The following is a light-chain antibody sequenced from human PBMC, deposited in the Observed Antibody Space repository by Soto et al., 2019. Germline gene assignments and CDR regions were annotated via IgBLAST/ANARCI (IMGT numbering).Light chain of an antibody. CDR2: GAS. CDR1: QSLSSIY. J-gene: IGKJ3*01. CDR3: QQYSSSPPEFT. V-gene: IGKV3-20*01. Sequence: EIVLTQSPGTLSLSPGERATLSCRSSQSLSSIYLACYQQSPGQAPRLLIFGASYSATGIPDRFSVSGSGTDFTPTIRSLDSEDFGVYYCQQYSSSPPEFTFGPGTRVD.